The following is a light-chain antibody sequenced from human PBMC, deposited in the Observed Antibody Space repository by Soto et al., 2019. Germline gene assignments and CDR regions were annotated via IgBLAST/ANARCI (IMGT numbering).Light chain of an antibody. CDR3: QQYGGSPIT. Sequence: EIVLTQSPGTLSLSPGERATLSCRASQSVSSNFLAWFQQQPGQAPRLLVYAASSRVTGIPDRFSGSGSGTDCTLTISRLEPEDFAVYYCQQYGGSPITFGQGTRLEIK. V-gene: IGKV3-20*01. CDR2: AAS. J-gene: IGKJ5*01. CDR1: QSVSSNF.